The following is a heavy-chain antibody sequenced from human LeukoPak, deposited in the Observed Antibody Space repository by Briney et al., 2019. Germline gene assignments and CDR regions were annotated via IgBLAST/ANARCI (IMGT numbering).Heavy chain of an antibody. CDR2: IYYSGST. Sequence: PSETLSLTCTVSGGSISSYYWSWIRQPPGKGLEWIGYIYYSGSTNYNPSLKSRVTISVDTSKNQFSLKLSSVTAADTAVYYCAREVGGGATGWFDPWGQGTLVTVSS. D-gene: IGHD1-26*01. CDR3: AREVGGGATGWFDP. V-gene: IGHV4-59*01. CDR1: GGSISSYY. J-gene: IGHJ5*02.